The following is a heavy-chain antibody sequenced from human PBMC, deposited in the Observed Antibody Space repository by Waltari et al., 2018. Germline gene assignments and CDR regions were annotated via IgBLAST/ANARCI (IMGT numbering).Heavy chain of an antibody. D-gene: IGHD2-15*01. Sequence: ELQLVESGGGLIQPGGSLRLSCAASGFNVNTHYMSWVRQALGKGVGWILVILRGGITSYADSVKGRFTISRDSYRNTLSLQMISLRAEDTAVYYCARAESGGMFDYYYGMDVWGQGTTVTVSS. CDR1: GFNVNTHY. CDR2: ILRGGIT. V-gene: IGHV3-53*01. CDR3: ARAESGGMFDYYYGMDV. J-gene: IGHJ6*02.